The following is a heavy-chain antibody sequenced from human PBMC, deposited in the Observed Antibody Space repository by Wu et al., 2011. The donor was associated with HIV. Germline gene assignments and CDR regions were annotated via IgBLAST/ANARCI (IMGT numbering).Heavy chain of an antibody. J-gene: IGHJ1*01. CDR3: ATSRKRSSWGEYLQY. CDR1: GGNFDTIS. Sequence: QVQLVQSGAEVKRPGSSVKVSCQTSGGNFDTISISWVRQAPGQGLEWMGGITPVSGIVNYAQKFRGRVTITADKSTSTAYMELSSLRSEDTAVYYCATSRKRSSWGEYLQYWGQGTLVTVSS. D-gene: IGHD6-13*01. CDR2: ITPVSGIV. V-gene: IGHV1-69*10.